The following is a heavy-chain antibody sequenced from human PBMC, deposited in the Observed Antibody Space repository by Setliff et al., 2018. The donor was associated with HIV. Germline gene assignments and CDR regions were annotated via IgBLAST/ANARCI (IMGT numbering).Heavy chain of an antibody. CDR2: INPSDGCA. CDR1: GYAFTGYY. D-gene: IGHD4-17*01. J-gene: IGHJ4*02. CDR3: ARDRGRYGDYRDFDY. Sequence: GASVKVSCKASGYAFTGYYLHWVRQAPGQGLEWMGWINPSDGCAKYAHNFEGRVTMTRDTSISTFYMEVTRLTSDDTAVYYCARDRGRYGDYRDFDYWGQGALVTVSS. V-gene: IGHV1-2*02.